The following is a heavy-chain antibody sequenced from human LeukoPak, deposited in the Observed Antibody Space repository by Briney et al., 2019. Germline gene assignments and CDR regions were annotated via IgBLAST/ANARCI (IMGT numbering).Heavy chain of an antibody. V-gene: IGHV3-23*01. CDR1: GFTFSTFA. Sequence: GGSLRLSCAASGFTFSTFAMIWVRQPPGKGLEWVSSIFPSGGEIHYADSVRGRFTISRDTSKNKVYLQMNSLRAEDTAVYYCAKDRRLGDFPYYYYYMDVWGKGTTVTVSS. CDR3: AKDRRLGDFPYYYYYMDV. D-gene: IGHD1-26*01. J-gene: IGHJ6*03. CDR2: IFPSGGEI.